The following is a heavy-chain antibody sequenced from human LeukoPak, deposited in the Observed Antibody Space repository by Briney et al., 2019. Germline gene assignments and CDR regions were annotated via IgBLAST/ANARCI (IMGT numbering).Heavy chain of an antibody. J-gene: IGHJ3*02. D-gene: IGHD4-17*01. CDR2: IYSGGDT. CDR3: ARRSTVTRDVDI. CDR1: GFTVSSNY. Sequence: KTGGSLRLSCAASGFTVSSNYMIWVRQAPGKGLEWVSVIYSGGDTYYADSVKGRFTISRDNSKNTVYLQVNSLRAEDTAVYYCARRSTVTRDVDIWGQGTMVTVSS. V-gene: IGHV3-66*04.